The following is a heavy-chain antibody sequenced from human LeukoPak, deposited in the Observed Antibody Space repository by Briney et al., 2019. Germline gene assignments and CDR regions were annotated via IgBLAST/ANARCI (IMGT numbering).Heavy chain of an antibody. Sequence: SETLSLTCTVSGGSISSYYWSWIRQPAGKGLEWIGRIYTSGSTNYNPSLKSRVTMSVDTSKNQFSLKLSSVTAAGTAVYYCAGSTRTDYYYYYYMDVWGKGTTVTVSS. V-gene: IGHV4-4*07. J-gene: IGHJ6*03. CDR1: GGSISSYY. D-gene: IGHD2-2*01. CDR2: IYTSGST. CDR3: AGSTRTDYYYYYYMDV.